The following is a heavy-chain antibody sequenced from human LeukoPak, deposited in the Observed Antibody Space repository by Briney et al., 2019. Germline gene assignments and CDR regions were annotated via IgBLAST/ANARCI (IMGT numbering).Heavy chain of an antibody. CDR1: GFTVITNY. D-gene: IGHD3-22*01. Sequence: GGSLRLSCAASGFTVITNYMTWVRQAPGKGLEWVSSISSSSSYIYYADSVKGRFTISRDNAKNSLYLQMNSLRAEDTAVYYCARDQIDTYYYDSSGYLYAFDIWGQGTMVTVSS. CDR2: ISSSSSYI. J-gene: IGHJ3*02. V-gene: IGHV3-21*01. CDR3: ARDQIDTYYYDSSGYLYAFDI.